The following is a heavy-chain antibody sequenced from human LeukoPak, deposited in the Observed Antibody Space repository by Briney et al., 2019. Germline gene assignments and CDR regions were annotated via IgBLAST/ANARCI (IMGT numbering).Heavy chain of an antibody. CDR1: GGSISSGGYY. J-gene: IGHJ6*02. Sequence: SETLSLTCTVSGGSISSGGYYWSWLRQHPGKGLEWIGYIYYSGSTYYTPSLKSRVTISVDTSKNQFSLKLGSVTAVATAVYYCARDRSYCSSTSCYTYGMDVWGQGTTVTVSS. V-gene: IGHV4-31*03. CDR2: IYYSGST. CDR3: ARDRSYCSSTSCYTYGMDV. D-gene: IGHD2-2*01.